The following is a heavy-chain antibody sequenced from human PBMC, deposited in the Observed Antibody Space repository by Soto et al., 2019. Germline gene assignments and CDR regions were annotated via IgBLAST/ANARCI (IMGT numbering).Heavy chain of an antibody. CDR2: INSDGSST. J-gene: IGHJ5*02. CDR3: ARDKFVVVVAETHWFDP. CDR1: GFTFSSYW. D-gene: IGHD2-15*01. V-gene: IGHV3-74*01. Sequence: EVQLVESGGGLVQPGGSLRLSCAASGFTFSSYWMHWVRQAPGKGLVWVSRINSDGSSTSYTDSVKGRFSISRDNAKNTLYLQMNSLRAEDTAVYYCARDKFVVVVAETHWFDPWGQGTLVTVSS.